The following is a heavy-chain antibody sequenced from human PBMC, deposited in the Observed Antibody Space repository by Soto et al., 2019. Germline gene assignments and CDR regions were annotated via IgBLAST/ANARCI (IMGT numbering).Heavy chain of an antibody. CDR3: AVFRTGSGGRYYYGMDV. V-gene: IGHV3-48*01. Sequence: GGSLRLSCAASGFTFSSYAMSWVRQAPGKGLEWVSYITTSSSTIYYADSVKGRFTISRDNAKNSLYLQMNSLRAEDTAVYYCAVFRTGSGGRYYYGMDVWGQGTTVTVSS. J-gene: IGHJ6*02. CDR1: GFTFSSYA. D-gene: IGHD2-15*01. CDR2: ITTSSSTI.